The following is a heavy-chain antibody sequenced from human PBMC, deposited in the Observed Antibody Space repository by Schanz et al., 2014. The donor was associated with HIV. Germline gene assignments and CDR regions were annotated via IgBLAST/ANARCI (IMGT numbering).Heavy chain of an antibody. D-gene: IGHD3-16*01. V-gene: IGHV3-NL1*01. Sequence: QVQLVESGGGVVQPGRSLRLSCAASGFTFNSYGMHWVRQAPGKGLEWVSAISGSGGSTYYADSVKGRFTISRDNSRNTLFLQMDSLRVDDTAVYYCAQMGAFAAFDIWGHGTVVTVSS. J-gene: IGHJ3*02. CDR2: ISGSGGST. CDR1: GFTFNSYG. CDR3: AQMGAFAAFDI.